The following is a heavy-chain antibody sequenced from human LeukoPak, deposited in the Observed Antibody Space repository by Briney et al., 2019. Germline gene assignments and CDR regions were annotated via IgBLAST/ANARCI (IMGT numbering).Heavy chain of an antibody. V-gene: IGHV4-59*01. D-gene: IGHD5/OR15-5a*01. Sequence: SETLSLTCTVSGGSISSYYWSWIRQPPGKGLEWIGYIYYSGSTNYNPSLKSRVTISVDTSKNQFSLKLTSVTSADTAVYYCARSTSWHAFTWGQGILVTVSS. CDR3: ARSTSWHAFT. CDR2: IYYSGST. CDR1: GGSISSYY. J-gene: IGHJ4*02.